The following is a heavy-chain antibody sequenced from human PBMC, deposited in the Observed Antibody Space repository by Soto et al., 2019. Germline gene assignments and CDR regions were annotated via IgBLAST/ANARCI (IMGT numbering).Heavy chain of an antibody. D-gene: IGHD4-17*01. J-gene: IGHJ4*02. Sequence: PSETLSLTCAVSGGSISSSNWWSWVRQPPGKGLEWIGEIYHSGSTNYNPSLKSRVTISVDKSKNQFSLKLSSVTAADTAVYYCARSYGDYYYYFDYWGQGTLVTVSS. CDR2: IYHSGST. CDR1: GGSISSSNW. V-gene: IGHV4-4*02. CDR3: ARSYGDYYYYFDY.